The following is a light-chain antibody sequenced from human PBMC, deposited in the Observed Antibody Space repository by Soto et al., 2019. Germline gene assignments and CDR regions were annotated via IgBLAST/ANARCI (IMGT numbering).Light chain of an antibody. V-gene: IGLV2-23*01. CDR1: SSSVGNYNL. Sequence: QSVLTQPASVSGSPGQSITISCTGTSSSVGNYNLVSWYQQHPGKAPKLMIYEGSKRPSGVSNRISGSKSGNKASLTISGLQAEDEADYYCCSFARGGTYVFGTGTKVTVL. CDR2: EGS. CDR3: CSFARGGTYV. J-gene: IGLJ1*01.